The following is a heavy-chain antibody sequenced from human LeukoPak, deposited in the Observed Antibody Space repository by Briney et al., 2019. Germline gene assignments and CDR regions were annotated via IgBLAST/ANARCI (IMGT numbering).Heavy chain of an antibody. CDR2: ISGSGDGT. CDR1: GFTVNNAW. Sequence: GGSLRLSCAASGFTVNNAWMSWVRQAPGKGLEWVSGISGSGDGTYYADSVKGRFTISRDNSKNTLYMQMNSLRADDTAVYYCAKRRDGYNNGAFDIWGQGTMVIVSS. V-gene: IGHV3-23*01. CDR3: AKRRDGYNNGAFDI. D-gene: IGHD5-24*01. J-gene: IGHJ3*02.